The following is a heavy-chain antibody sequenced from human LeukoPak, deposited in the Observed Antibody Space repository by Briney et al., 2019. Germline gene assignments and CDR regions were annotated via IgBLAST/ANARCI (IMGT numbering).Heavy chain of an antibody. CDR1: GFTFSSYA. D-gene: IGHD2-8*01. CDR3: AKDTSIGKYCTNGVCSPFDY. V-gene: IGHV3-23*01. Sequence: GGSLRLSCAGSGFTFSSYAMSWVRQAPGEGLEWVSVISDSGDYTSYADSVRGRFTISRDNSRNTLYLQMISLRPEDTAVYYCAKDTSIGKYCTNGVCSPFDYWGQGTLVTVSS. CDR2: ISDSGDYT. J-gene: IGHJ4*02.